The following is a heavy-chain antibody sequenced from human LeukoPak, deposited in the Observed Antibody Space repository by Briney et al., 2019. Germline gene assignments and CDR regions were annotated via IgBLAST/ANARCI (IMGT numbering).Heavy chain of an antibody. D-gene: IGHD5-24*01. Sequence: ASVKVSCKASGYTFSSYGISWVRQAPGQGLEWMGWISSYNGNTNYAQKLQGRVTMTTDTSTSTAYMELRSLRSDDTAVYYCARIRDGYNDAYDIWGQGTVVTVPS. V-gene: IGHV1-18*01. J-gene: IGHJ3*02. CDR3: ARIRDGYNDAYDI. CDR1: GYTFSSYG. CDR2: ISSYNGNT.